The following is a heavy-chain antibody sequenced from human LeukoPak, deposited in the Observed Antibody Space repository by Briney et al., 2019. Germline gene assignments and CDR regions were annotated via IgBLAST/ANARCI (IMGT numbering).Heavy chain of an antibody. CDR1: GYTFTSYG. D-gene: IGHD6-13*01. V-gene: IGHV1-18*01. CDR3: ARDRTYSGSSEFDP. J-gene: IGHJ5*02. Sequence: GASVKVSCKASGYTFTSYGISWVRQAPGQGLEWMGWISAYNGNTNYAQKLQGRVTMTTDTSTSTAYMELRSLRSDDTAVYYCARDRTYSGSSEFDPWGQGTLVTVSS. CDR2: ISAYNGNT.